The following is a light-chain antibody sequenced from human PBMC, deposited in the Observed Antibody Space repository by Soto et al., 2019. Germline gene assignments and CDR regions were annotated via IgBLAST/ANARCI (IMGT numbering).Light chain of an antibody. Sequence: QSALTQPASVSGSPGQSITISCTGTSSDLGTYDFVSWYQHQPGKAPKLVIYEVTNRPSGISSRFSGSKSGNTASLTVSGLQAADEADYFCKSYAGSNTYVFGSGTKLTVL. J-gene: IGLJ1*01. CDR3: KSYAGSNTYV. CDR2: EVT. CDR1: SSDLGTYDF. V-gene: IGLV2-14*01.